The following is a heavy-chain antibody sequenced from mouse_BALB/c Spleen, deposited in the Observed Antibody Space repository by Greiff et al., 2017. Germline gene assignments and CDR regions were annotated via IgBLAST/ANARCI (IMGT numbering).Heavy chain of an antibody. CDR3: ARSVHYYYAMDY. CDR1: GFTFSSFG. D-gene: IGHD1-2*01. CDR2: ISSGSSTI. Sequence: EVKVVESGGGLVQPGGSRKLSCAASGFTFSSFGMHWVRQAPEKGLEWVAYISSGSSTIYYADTVKGRFTISRDNPKNTLFLQMTSLRSEDTAMYYCARSVHYYYAMDYWGQGTSVTVSA. V-gene: IGHV5-17*02. J-gene: IGHJ4*01.